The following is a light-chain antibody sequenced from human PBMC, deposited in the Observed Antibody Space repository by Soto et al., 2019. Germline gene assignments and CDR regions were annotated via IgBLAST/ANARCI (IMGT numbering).Light chain of an antibody. CDR1: QGISSY. CDR2: SAS. Sequence: DIQLTQSPSFLSASVGDRVTITCRASQGISSYLAWYQQKPGKAPKLLIYSASTLQGGVPSRFSGSGSGTEFTLTISSLQPEDFATYYCQHLNSYPITFGQGTRLEI. J-gene: IGKJ5*01. CDR3: QHLNSYPIT. V-gene: IGKV1-9*01.